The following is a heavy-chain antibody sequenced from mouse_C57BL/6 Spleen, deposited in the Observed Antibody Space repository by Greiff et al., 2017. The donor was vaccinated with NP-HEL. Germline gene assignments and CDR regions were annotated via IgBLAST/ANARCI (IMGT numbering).Heavy chain of an antibody. CDR3: ARTGYYFDY. V-gene: IGHV1-61*01. CDR2: IYPSDSET. D-gene: IGHD4-1*01. Sequence: QVQLQQPGAELVRPGSSVKLSCKASGYTFTSYWMDWVKQRPGQGLEWIGNIYPSDSETHYNQKFKDKATLTVDKSSSTAYMQLSSLTSEDSTVYYCARTGYYFDYWGQGTTLTVSS. CDR1: GYTFTSYW. J-gene: IGHJ2*01.